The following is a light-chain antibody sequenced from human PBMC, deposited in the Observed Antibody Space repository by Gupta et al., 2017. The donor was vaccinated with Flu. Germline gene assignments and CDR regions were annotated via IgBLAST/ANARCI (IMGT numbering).Light chain of an antibody. CDR2: AAS. Sequence: IQMTQSPSSLSASVGDRVTITCPASQSISTYLNWYQQKPGKAPKLLIYAASSLQRGLTSRFSGSGYGKDFTLTMSLLQPEDFTTYYCQQCYTTRTWTFGQGTKVEIK. J-gene: IGKJ1*01. CDR1: QSISTY. CDR3: QQCYTTRTWT. V-gene: IGKV1-39*01.